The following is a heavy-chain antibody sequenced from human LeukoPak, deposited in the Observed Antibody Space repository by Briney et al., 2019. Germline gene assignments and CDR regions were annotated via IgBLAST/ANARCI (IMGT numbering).Heavy chain of an antibody. J-gene: IGHJ6*02. V-gene: IGHV1-24*01. CDR2: FDSEDGET. CDR3: ATDRSWELRANYYGMDV. D-gene: IGHD1-26*01. CDR1: GYTLTELS. Sequence: GASVKVSCKVSGYTLTELSMHWVRQAPGKGLEGMGGFDSEDGETIYAQKFQGRVTMTEDTSTDTAYMELSSLRSEDTAVYYCATDRSWELRANYYGMDVWGQGTTVTVSS.